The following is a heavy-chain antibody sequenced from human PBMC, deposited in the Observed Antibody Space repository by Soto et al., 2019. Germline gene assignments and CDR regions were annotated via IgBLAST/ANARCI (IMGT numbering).Heavy chain of an antibody. D-gene: IGHD3-22*01. CDR1: GFTFSSYS. J-gene: IGHJ6*02. V-gene: IGHV3-21*01. Sequence: PGGSLRLSCAASGFTFSSYSMNWVRQAPGKGLEWGSSISSSRSYIYYADSVKGRFTSSRDNAKNSLYLQMNSLRAEDTAVYYCARDGNYYDSSGYYGVSYYGMDVWGQGTTVTVSS. CDR3: ARDGNYYDSSGYYGVSYYGMDV. CDR2: ISSSRSYI.